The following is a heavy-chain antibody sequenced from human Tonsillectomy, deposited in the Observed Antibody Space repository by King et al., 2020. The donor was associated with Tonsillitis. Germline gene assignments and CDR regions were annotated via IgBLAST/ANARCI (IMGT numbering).Heavy chain of an antibody. CDR2: IKSKSYAETT. CDR3: TCWPNFGMVV. J-gene: IGHJ6*02. Sequence: VQLVESGGGLVQPGRSLRLSCTASGFTFGDYAVTWVRQAPGKGLEWVSFIKSKSYAETTEYAASVKGRFTISRDDSKSIAYLQMNSLKTEDTAVYYCTCWPNFGMVVWGQGTTVTVS. D-gene: IGHD2-8*01. V-gene: IGHV3-49*04. CDR1: GFTFGDYA.